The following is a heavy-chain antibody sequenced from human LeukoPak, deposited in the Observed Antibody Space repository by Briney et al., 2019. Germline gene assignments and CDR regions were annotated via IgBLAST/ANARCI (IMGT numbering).Heavy chain of an antibody. V-gene: IGHV4-39*07. Sequence: SETLSLTCTVSGGSISSSSYYWGWIRQPPGKGPEWIGSIYYSGSTYYNPSLKSRVTISVDTAKNQFSLKLSSVTAADTAVYYCARANDFWSGKYYFDYWGQGILVTVSS. CDR2: IYYSGST. CDR1: GGSISSSSYY. CDR3: ARANDFWSGKYYFDY. D-gene: IGHD3-3*01. J-gene: IGHJ4*02.